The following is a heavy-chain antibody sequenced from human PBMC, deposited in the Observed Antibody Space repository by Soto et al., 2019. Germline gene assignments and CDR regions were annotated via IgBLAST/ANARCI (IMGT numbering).Heavy chain of an antibody. CDR3: PAACRVAATRWTSAP. CDR1: GYTFTSYD. D-gene: IGHD2-15*01. J-gene: IGHJ5*02. V-gene: IGHV1-18*01. CDR2: ISTYNGNT. Sequence: QVQLVQSGAEVKKPGASVKVSCKASGYTFTSYDISWVRQAPGQGLEWMGWISTYNGNTNYAQKLQGRVTMTTDTSTRTAYMAPRSPRPDDPAVYYSPAACRVAATRWTSAPWRQATLVTV.